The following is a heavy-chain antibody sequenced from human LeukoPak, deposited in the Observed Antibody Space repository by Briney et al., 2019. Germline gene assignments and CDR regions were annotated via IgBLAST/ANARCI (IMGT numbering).Heavy chain of an antibody. D-gene: IGHD5-18*01. Sequence: GGSLRLSCAASGFTFSSYAMHWVRQAPGKGLEGVAVISYDGSNKYYADSVKGRFTISRDNSKHTLYLQMNSLRAEDTAVYYCARDKRGYSYGTYDYWGQGTLVTVSS. CDR3: ARDKRGYSYGTYDY. V-gene: IGHV3-30*01. CDR1: GFTFSSYA. CDR2: ISYDGSNK. J-gene: IGHJ4*02.